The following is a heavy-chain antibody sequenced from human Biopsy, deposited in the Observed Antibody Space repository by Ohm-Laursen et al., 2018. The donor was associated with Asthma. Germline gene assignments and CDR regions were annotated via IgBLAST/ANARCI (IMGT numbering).Heavy chain of an antibody. CDR3: ARTTYGDDGFDP. D-gene: IGHD4-17*01. Sequence: TLSLTCTLSGGSINIGDYYWSWIRQHPVKGLEWIGYIYYSGSTYYNPSLKSRVSISLDTSKNQFSLSLTSVTAADTAVYYCARTTYGDDGFDPWGQGTLVTVSS. V-gene: IGHV4-31*03. J-gene: IGHJ5*02. CDR2: IYYSGST. CDR1: GGSINIGDYY.